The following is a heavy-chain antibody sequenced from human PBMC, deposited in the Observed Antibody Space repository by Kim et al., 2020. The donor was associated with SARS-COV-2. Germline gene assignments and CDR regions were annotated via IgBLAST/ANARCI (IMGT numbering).Heavy chain of an antibody. CDR3: ARSWDLDY. D-gene: IGHD6-13*01. CDR2: GSEK. J-gene: IGHJ4*02. V-gene: IGHV3-7*04. Sequence: GSEKYYVDSVKSRFTISRDNAKNSLFLQMNSLRAEDAAVYYCARSWDLDYWGQGTLVTVSS.